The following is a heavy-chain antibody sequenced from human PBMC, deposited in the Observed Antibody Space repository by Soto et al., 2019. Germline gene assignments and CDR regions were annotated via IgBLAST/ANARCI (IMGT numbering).Heavy chain of an antibody. D-gene: IGHD6-19*01. CDR2: ISAYNGNT. CDR3: ARLFIAVAGSLLDP. CDR1: GGTFSSYA. V-gene: IGHV1-18*01. Sequence: GASVKVSCKASGGTFSSYAISWVRQAPGQGLEWMGWISAYNGNTNYAQKLQGRVTMTTDTSTSTAYMELRSLRSDDTAVYYCARLFIAVAGSLLDPWGQGTLVTVSS. J-gene: IGHJ5*02.